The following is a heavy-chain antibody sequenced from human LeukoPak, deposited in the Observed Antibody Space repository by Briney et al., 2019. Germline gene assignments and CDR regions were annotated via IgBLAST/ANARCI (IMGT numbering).Heavy chain of an antibody. CDR2: IYSSGTT. CDR1: GGSITSYY. V-gene: IGHV4-4*07. D-gene: IGHD6-13*01. J-gene: IGHJ4*02. CDR3: ACGVAAAGWLYFDY. Sequence: PSETLSLTCTVSGGSITSYYWSWPRQPAGKGLEWIGRIYSSGTTNYNPSLKGRVTMSIDTTQFSLKLSSVTAADTAVYFCACGVAAAGWLYFDYWGQGSLVTVSS.